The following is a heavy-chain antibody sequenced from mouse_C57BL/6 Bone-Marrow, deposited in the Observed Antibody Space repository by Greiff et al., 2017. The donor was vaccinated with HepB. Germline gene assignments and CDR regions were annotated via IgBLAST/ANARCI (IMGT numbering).Heavy chain of an antibody. J-gene: IGHJ2*01. CDR3: ARSFYYSLFDY. V-gene: IGHV1-64*01. CDR2: IHPNSGST. CDR1: GYTFTSYW. Sequence: QVQLQQPGAELVKPGASVKLSCKASGYTFTSYWMHWVKQRPGQGLEWIGMIHPNSGSTNYNEKFKSKATLTVDKSSSTAYMQLSSLTSEDSAVYYCARSFYYSLFDYWGQGTTLTVSS. D-gene: IGHD2-12*01.